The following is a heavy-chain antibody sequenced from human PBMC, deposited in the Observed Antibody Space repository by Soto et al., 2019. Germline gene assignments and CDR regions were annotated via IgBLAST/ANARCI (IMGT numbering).Heavy chain of an antibody. CDR2: ISSNGGST. Sequence: GGSLRLSCAASGFAFSDYSMNWARQAPGKGLEYISVISSNGGSTYYANSVKGRFTISRDNSKNTLYLQMGSLRAEDMAVYYCARGPGYYFDYWGQGTLVTVSS. J-gene: IGHJ4*02. CDR1: GFAFSDYS. V-gene: IGHV3-64*01. CDR3: ARGPGYYFDY.